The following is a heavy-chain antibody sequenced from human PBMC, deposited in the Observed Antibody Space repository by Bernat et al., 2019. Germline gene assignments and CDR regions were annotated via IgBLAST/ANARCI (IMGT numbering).Heavy chain of an antibody. CDR2: IYYSGST. J-gene: IGHJ5*02. CDR3: ARQSITIFGVGIIGSRGFDP. D-gene: IGHD3-3*01. CDR1: GGSISSRSYY. V-gene: IGHV4-39*01. Sequence: QLQLQESGPGLVKPSETLSLTCTVSGGSISSRSYYWGWIRQPPGKGLEWIGSIYYSGSTYYNPSLKSRVHISVDTSKNQCSRKLSSVTAADTAVYYCARQSITIFGVGIIGSRGFDPWGQGTLVTVSS.